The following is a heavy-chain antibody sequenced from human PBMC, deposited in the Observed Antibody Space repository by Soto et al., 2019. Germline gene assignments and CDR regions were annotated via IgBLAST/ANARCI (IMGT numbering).Heavy chain of an antibody. Sequence: SVKVSCKASGGTFSSYAISWVRQAPGQGLEWMGGIIPIFGTANYAQKFQGRVTITADESTSTAYMELSSLRSEDTAVYYCALGYDSSGYYYRPDAFDIWGQGTMVTVSS. J-gene: IGHJ3*02. CDR3: ALGYDSSGYYYRPDAFDI. V-gene: IGHV1-69*13. D-gene: IGHD3-22*01. CDR1: GGTFSSYA. CDR2: IIPIFGTA.